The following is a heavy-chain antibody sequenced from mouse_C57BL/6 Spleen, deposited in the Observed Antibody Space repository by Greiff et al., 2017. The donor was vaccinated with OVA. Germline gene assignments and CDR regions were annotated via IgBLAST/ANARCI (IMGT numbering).Heavy chain of an antibody. D-gene: IGHD2-2*01. Sequence: VQLVESGAELVKPGASVKLSCKASGYTFTEYTIHWVKQRSGQGLEWIWWFYPGSGLINYNEKFKDKATLTADKSSSTVYMELSRLTSEDSAVYFCARHEGDGYDYYAMDDWGQGTSVTVSS. CDR2: FYPGSGLI. CDR3: ARHEGDGYDYYAMDD. CDR1: GYTFTEYT. J-gene: IGHJ4*01. V-gene: IGHV1-62-2*01.